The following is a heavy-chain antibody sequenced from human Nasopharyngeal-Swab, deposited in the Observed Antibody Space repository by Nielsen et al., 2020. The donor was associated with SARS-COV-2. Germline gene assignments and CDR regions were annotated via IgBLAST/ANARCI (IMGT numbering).Heavy chain of an antibody. CDR1: GFTFSSYW. CDR3: AKKPGGRYCSGGSCYYRD. CDR2: ISGSGGST. D-gene: IGHD2-15*01. J-gene: IGHJ4*02. V-gene: IGHV3-23*01. Sequence: GESLKISCAASGFTFSSYWMSWVRQAPGKGLEWVSAISGSGGSTYYADSVKGRFTISRDNSKSTLYLQMNSLRAEDTAVYYCAKKPGGRYCSGGSCYYRDWGQGTLVTVSS.